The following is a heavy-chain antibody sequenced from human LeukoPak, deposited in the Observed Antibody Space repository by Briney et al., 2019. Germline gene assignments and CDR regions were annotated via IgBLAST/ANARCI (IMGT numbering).Heavy chain of an antibody. V-gene: IGHV4-39*07. CDR1: GGSISSSSHY. Sequence: PSENLSLTCTVSGGSISSSSHYWGWIRQPPGKGLEWIGSIYYSGSTYYNPSLKSRVTISVDTSKNQFSLKLSSMTAADTAVYYCARVVGPPPYDYYYYYMDVWGKGTTVTVSS. CDR2: IYYSGST. CDR3: ARVVGPPPYDYYYYYMDV. J-gene: IGHJ6*03. D-gene: IGHD1-26*01.